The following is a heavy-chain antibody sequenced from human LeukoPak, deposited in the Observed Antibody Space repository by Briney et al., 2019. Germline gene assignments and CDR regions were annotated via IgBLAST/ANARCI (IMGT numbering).Heavy chain of an antibody. CDR2: IYYSGST. Sequence: SETLSLTCTVSGGSISSSSYYWGWIRQPPGKGLEWIGSIYYSGSTYYNPSLKSRVTISVDTSKNQFSLKLSSVTAADTAVYYCARGPDDYYGSGSYYYWGQGTLVTVSS. J-gene: IGHJ4*02. CDR3: ARGPDDYYGSGSYYY. CDR1: GGSISSSSYY. V-gene: IGHV4-39*01. D-gene: IGHD3-10*01.